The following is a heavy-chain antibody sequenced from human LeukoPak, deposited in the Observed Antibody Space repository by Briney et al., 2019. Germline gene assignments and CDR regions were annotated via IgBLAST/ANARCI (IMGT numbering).Heavy chain of an antibody. D-gene: IGHD6-19*01. CDR1: GGSFSGYY. Sequence: SETLSLTCAVYGGSFSGYYWGWIRQPPGKGLEWIGEINHSGSTNYNPSLKSRVTISVDTSKNQFSLKLSSVTAADTAVYYCARLLRSSGWYAHLHFDYWGQGTLVTVSS. V-gene: IGHV4-34*01. CDR3: ARLLRSSGWYAHLHFDY. J-gene: IGHJ4*02. CDR2: INHSGST.